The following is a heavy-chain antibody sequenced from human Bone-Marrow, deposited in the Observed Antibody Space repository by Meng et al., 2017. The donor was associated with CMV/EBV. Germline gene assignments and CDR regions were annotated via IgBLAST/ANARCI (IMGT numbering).Heavy chain of an antibody. D-gene: IGHD2-8*01. V-gene: IGHV1-18*01. CDR3: AREVGFCSTGVCLNWFDP. J-gene: IGHJ5*02. Sequence: YSVTSYRVLWVRQAPGQALEWMGWISAYNGNTNYAQKFQGRVTMTTDTSTRTAYMELRSLRSDDTAVYYCAREVGFCSTGVCLNWFDPWGQGTLVTVSS. CDR1: YSVTSYR. CDR2: ISAYNGNT.